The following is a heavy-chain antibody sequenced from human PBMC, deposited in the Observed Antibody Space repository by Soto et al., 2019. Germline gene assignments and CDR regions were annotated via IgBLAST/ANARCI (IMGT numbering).Heavy chain of an antibody. V-gene: IGHV4-4*02. D-gene: IGHD6-19*01. J-gene: IGHJ4*02. CDR1: SASISSEQR. Sequence: QMQLQESGPGLVKPSETLSLTCAVSSASISSEQRWTWVRQPPGKGLEWIGEIHHSGSTNKNPSLTSRVTMSVDKSKNQFSLNLNSVTAADTAVYYCARSFGWYAIDHWGQGTLVIVSS. CDR3: ARSFGWYAIDH. CDR2: IHHSGST.